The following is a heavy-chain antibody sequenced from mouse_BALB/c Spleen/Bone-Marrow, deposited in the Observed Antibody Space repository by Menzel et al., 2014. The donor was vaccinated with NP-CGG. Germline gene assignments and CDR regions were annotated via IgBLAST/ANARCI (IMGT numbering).Heavy chain of an antibody. D-gene: IGHD1-2*01. CDR2: INPDSSTI. Sequence: EVMLVESGGGLVQPGGSLKLSCAASGFDFSRYWMSWVRQAPGKGLEWIGEINPDSSTINYTPSLKDKFIISRDNAKNTLYLQMSKVGSEDTALYYCASLHYYGFFAYWGQGTLVTVSA. CDR3: ASLHYYGFFAY. V-gene: IGHV4-1*02. J-gene: IGHJ3*01. CDR1: GFDFSRYW.